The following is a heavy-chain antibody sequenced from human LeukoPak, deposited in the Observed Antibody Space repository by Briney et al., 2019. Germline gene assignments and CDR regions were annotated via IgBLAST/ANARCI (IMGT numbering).Heavy chain of an antibody. J-gene: IGHJ4*02. CDR2: INHSGST. V-gene: IGHV4-34*01. CDR1: GGSFSGYY. CDR3: ARGGDSSGWYIDY. D-gene: IGHD6-19*01. Sequence: SETLSLTCAVYGGSFSGYYWSWIRQPPGKGLEWIGEINHSGSTNYNPSLKSRVTISVDTSKNQFSLKLSSVTAADTAVYYCARGGDSSGWYIDYWGQGTLVTVSS.